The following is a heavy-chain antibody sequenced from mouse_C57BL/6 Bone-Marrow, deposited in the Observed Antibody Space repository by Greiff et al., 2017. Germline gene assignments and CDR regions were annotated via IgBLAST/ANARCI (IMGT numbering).Heavy chain of an antibody. D-gene: IGHD2-4*01. Sequence: QVQLQQSGAELARPGASVKLSCKASGYTFTSSGISWVKQRPGQGLEWIGEIYPRSGNTYYNEKFKGKATLTADKSSSTAYMELRSLTSEDSAVYFCARSGNDYDENYWGQGTTLTVTS. CDR2: IYPRSGNT. CDR3: ARSGNDYDENY. CDR1: GYTFTSSG. J-gene: IGHJ2*01. V-gene: IGHV1-81*01.